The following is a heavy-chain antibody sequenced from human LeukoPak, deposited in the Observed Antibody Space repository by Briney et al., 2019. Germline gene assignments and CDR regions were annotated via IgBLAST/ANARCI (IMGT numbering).Heavy chain of an antibody. CDR2: ISAYNGNT. V-gene: IGHV1-18*01. CDR1: GYTFTSYG. Sequence: ASVKVSCKASGYTFTSYGISWVRQAPGQGLEWMGWISAYNGNTNYAQKLQGRVTMTTDTSTSTAYMELSRLRSDDTAVYYCARDPVYCTNGVCPTFDWYFDLWGRGTLVTVSS. D-gene: IGHD2-8*01. J-gene: IGHJ2*01. CDR3: ARDPVYCTNGVCPTFDWYFDL.